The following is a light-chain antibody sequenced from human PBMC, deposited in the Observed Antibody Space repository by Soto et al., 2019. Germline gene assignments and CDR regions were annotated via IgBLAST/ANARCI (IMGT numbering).Light chain of an antibody. CDR3: QQYDDRPPFT. J-gene: IGKJ3*01. Sequence: ETALTQSPATLSVSPGERVILSCRASQSVGSNLAWYQQKPGPAPRLLIYGASTRPTGIPARFSGSGSGTEFTLTISSLQSEDFAVYYCQQYDDRPPFTFGPGTRVDMK. CDR2: GAS. V-gene: IGKV3-15*01. CDR1: QSVGSN.